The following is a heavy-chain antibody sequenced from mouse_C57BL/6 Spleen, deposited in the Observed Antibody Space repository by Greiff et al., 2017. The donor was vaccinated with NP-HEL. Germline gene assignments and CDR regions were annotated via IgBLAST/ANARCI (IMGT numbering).Heavy chain of an antibody. CDR1: GYTFTSYG. CDR3: ARDYYGSSYPFWWFDV. Sequence: VQLQQSGAELARPGASVKLSCKASGYTFTSYGISWVKQRTGQGLEWIGEIYPRSGNTYYNEKFKGKATLTADKSSSTADMELRSLTSEDSAVYFCARDYYGSSYPFWWFDVWGTGTTVTVSS. D-gene: IGHD1-1*01. J-gene: IGHJ1*03. V-gene: IGHV1-81*01. CDR2: IYPRSGNT.